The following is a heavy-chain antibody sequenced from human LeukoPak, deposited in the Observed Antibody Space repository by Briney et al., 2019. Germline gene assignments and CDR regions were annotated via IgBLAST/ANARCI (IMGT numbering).Heavy chain of an antibody. Sequence: GGSLRLSCAASGFTFSSYAMSWVRQAPGKGLEWVSAISGSGGSTYYADSVKGRFTISRDNSKNTLYLQMNSLGAEDTAVYYCAKDTMEQWLVDYWGQGTLVTVSS. V-gene: IGHV3-23*01. J-gene: IGHJ4*02. D-gene: IGHD6-19*01. CDR3: AKDTMEQWLVDY. CDR1: GFTFSSYA. CDR2: ISGSGGST.